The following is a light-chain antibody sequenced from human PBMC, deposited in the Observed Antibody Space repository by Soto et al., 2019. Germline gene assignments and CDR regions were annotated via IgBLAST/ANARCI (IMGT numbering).Light chain of an antibody. V-gene: IGLV2-8*01. CDR1: SSDVGGYNY. J-gene: IGLJ2*01. CDR3: SSYEASTNLV. CDR2: EVS. Sequence: QSALTQPPSASGSPGQSVTISCTGTSSDVGGYNYVSWYQQYPGKAPKLMIYEVSKRPSGVPDRFSGSKSGNTASLTVSGLQADYEADSPCSSYEASTNLVFGGGTELTDL.